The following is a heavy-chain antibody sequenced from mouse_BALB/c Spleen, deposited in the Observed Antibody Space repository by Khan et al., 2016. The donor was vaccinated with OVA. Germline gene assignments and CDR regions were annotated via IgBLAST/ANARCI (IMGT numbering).Heavy chain of an antibody. CDR3: GRFHVGY. CDR1: GYTFKDYV. Sequence: QIQLVQSGPELKKPGETVKISCKASGYTFKDYVMNWVKQCPGEGLKWMGWMNTYTGEPTYADDFKGSVAFSLETSASTAYLQISSLKNEDTAPYFGGRFHVGYWGQGTTLTVSS. V-gene: IGHV9-3-1*01. CDR2: MNTYTGEP. J-gene: IGHJ2*01.